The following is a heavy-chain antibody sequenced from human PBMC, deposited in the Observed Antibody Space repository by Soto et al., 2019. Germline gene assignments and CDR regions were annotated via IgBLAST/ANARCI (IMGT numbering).Heavy chain of an antibody. CDR2: ISGGGGSA. D-gene: IGHD2-15*01. J-gene: IGHJ4*02. Sequence: GGSLRLSCAASGFTFSNYAMTWVRQAPGKGLEWVSVISGGGGSAYYSDSVKGRFTISRDNSKNTLYLQMNSLKADDTAVYYCTSDTFGARDSWGQGTQVTVPQ. CDR1: GFTFSNYA. CDR3: TSDTFGARDS. V-gene: IGHV3-23*01.